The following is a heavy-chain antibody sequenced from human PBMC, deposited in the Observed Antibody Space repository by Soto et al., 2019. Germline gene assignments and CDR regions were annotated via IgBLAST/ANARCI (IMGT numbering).Heavy chain of an antibody. D-gene: IGHD1-26*01. CDR2: FYYGGST. Sequence: PSETLSLTCAVYGGSFSGYYWSWIRQPPGKGLEWIGYFYYGGSTNYNPSLKNRVTFPKDTSKNQFSLNLGSVTAADTAFYYCARASGSYGVFDYWGQGILVTVSS. J-gene: IGHJ4*02. CDR3: ARASGSYGVFDY. V-gene: IGHV4-34*11. CDR1: GGSFSGYY.